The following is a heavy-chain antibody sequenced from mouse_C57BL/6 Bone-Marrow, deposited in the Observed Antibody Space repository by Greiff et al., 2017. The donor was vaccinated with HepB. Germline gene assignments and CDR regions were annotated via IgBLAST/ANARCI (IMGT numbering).Heavy chain of an antibody. Sequence: EVQLVESGGGLVKPGGSLKLSCAASGFTFSSYTMSWVRQTPEKRLEWVATISSGGGNTYYPDSVKGRFTIARDNAKNSRYLQMSSLRSEDTALYYCVRGGNFDYWGQGTILTVS. CDR2: ISSGGGNT. V-gene: IGHV5-9*03. J-gene: IGHJ2*01. CDR1: GFTFSSYT. CDR3: VRGGNFDY.